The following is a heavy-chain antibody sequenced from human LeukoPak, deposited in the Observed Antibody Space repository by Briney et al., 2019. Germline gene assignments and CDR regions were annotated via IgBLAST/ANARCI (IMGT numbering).Heavy chain of an antibody. CDR1: GYTFTSYF. J-gene: IGHJ4*02. CDR2: INPSGGST. CDR3: AREAGGSGNV. D-gene: IGHD1-26*01. V-gene: IGHV1-46*01. Sequence: RASVKLSCKSLGYTFTSYFLHWVRQAPGQGLEWMGVINPSGGSTSYAQKFQGRVSMTRDTSTSTVYMELSSLRSEDTAVYYCAREAGGSGNVWGQGTLVTVSS.